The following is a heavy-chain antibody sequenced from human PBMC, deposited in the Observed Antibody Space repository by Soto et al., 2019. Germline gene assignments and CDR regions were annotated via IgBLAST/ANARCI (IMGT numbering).Heavy chain of an antibody. CDR1: GFTFSSYG. J-gene: IGHJ6*02. CDR3: AKDRDSSGWYVDYYYYGMDV. Sequence: QVQLVESGGGVVQPGRSLRLSCAASGFTFSSYGMHWVRQSTGKGLEWVAVISYDGSNKYYADSVKGRFTISRDNSKNTLYLQMNSLRAEDTAVYYCAKDRDSSGWYVDYYYYGMDVWGQGTTVTVSS. D-gene: IGHD6-19*01. CDR2: ISYDGSNK. V-gene: IGHV3-30*18.